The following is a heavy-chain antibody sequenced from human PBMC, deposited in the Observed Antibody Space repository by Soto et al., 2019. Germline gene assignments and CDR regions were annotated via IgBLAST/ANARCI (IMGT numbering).Heavy chain of an antibody. J-gene: IGHJ4*02. CDR3: ARVGSYDILTGGGYYFDY. Sequence: PSETLSLTCTVSGGSISSYYWSWIRQPTGKGLEWIGYIYYSGSTNYNPSLKSRVTISVDTSKNQFSLKLSSVTAADTAVYYCARVGSYDILTGGGYYFDYWGQGTLVTVYS. V-gene: IGHV4-59*01. CDR1: GGSISSYY. D-gene: IGHD3-9*01. CDR2: IYYSGST.